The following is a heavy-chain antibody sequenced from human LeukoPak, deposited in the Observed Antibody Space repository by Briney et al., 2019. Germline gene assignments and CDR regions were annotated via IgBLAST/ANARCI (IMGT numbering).Heavy chain of an antibody. CDR2: MNPNSGNT. CDR1: GYTFTSYD. J-gene: IGHJ6*03. V-gene: IGHV1-8*01. D-gene: IGHD1-1*01. Sequence: ASVKVSCKASGYTFTSYDINWVRQATGQGLEWMGWMNPNSGNTGSAQKFQGRVTMTRNTSISTAYMELSSLRSEDTAVYYCARRTGYYNYMDVWGKGTTVTVSS. CDR3: ARRTGYYNYMDV.